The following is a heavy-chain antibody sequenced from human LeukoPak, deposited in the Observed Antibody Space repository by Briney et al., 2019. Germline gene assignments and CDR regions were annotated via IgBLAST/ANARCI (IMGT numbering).Heavy chain of an antibody. CDR1: GGSFSGYY. CDR3: ASHYYGSGSRDY. D-gene: IGHD3-10*01. Sequence: KPSETLSLTCAVYGGSFSGYYWSWIRQPPGKGLEWIGYIYYSGSTNYNPSLKSRVTISVDTSKNQFSLKLSSVTAADTAVYYCASHYYGSGSRDYWGQGTLVTVSS. J-gene: IGHJ4*02. V-gene: IGHV4-59*01. CDR2: IYYSGST.